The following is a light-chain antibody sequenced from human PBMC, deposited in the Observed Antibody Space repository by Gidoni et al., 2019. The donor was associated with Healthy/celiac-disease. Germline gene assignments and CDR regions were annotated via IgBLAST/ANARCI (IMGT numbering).Light chain of an antibody. CDR1: SSDVGGYTY. Sequence: QSALTQPRSVSGSPGPSVTISCTGTSSDVGGYTYVSWYQHPPGKAPQLMIYDVSTRPSGVPDRFSGSKSGNTASLTISGLQDEDEADYYCCSYAGSYTFEVFGTGTKVTVL. V-gene: IGLV2-11*01. J-gene: IGLJ1*01. CDR3: CSYAGSYTFEV. CDR2: DVS.